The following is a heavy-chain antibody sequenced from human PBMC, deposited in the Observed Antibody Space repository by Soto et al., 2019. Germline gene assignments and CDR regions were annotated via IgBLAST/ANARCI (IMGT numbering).Heavy chain of an antibody. J-gene: IGHJ6*02. Sequence: QVQVVQSGAEVKKPGASVKISCKTSGYSFTDDYLHWVRQAPGQGLEWVGWINPHSGSTNFAQKFLGRVSMTRDTSISTADMELFSLTSVATAIYYCARAVYCGDDCYSYGMDVWGQGTTVTVSS. D-gene: IGHD2-21*02. CDR1: GYSFTDDY. CDR3: ARAVYCGDDCYSYGMDV. CDR2: INPHSGST. V-gene: IGHV1-2*02.